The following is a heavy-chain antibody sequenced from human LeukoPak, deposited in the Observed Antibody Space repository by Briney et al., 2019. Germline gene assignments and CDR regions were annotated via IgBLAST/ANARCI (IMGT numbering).Heavy chain of an antibody. CDR3: ARPYSSGRAYYYYYMDV. CDR2: IIPIFGTA. CDR1: GGTFSSYA. J-gene: IGHJ6*03. V-gene: IGHV1-69*01. D-gene: IGHD6-19*01. Sequence: GSSVKVSCKASGGTFSSYANSWVRQAPGQGLEWMGGIIPIFGTANYAQKFQGRVTITADESTSTAYMELSSLRSEDTAVYYCARPYSSGRAYYYYYMDVWGKGTTVTVSS.